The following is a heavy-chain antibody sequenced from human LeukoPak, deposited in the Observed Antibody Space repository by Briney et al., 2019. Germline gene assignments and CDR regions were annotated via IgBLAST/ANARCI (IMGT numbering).Heavy chain of an antibody. CDR3: AREHSSSWDQFDY. D-gene: IGHD6-13*01. J-gene: IGHJ4*02. CDR2: FNPENGNT. Sequence: ASVKVSCKASGYSFVGYGITWVRQAPGQGLEWMGWFNPENGNTNYAQKVQGRVTMTADTSTSTSYMELRSLRSDDTAVYYCAREHSSSWDQFDYWGRGTLVTVSS. V-gene: IGHV1-18*01. CDR1: GYSFVGYG.